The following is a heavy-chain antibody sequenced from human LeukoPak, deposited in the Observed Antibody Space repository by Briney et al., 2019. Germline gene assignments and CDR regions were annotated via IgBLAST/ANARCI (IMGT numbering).Heavy chain of an antibody. D-gene: IGHD3-10*01. J-gene: IGHJ3*02. CDR2: IYSGGST. CDR1: GFTVSSNY. Sequence: GGSLRLSCAASGFTVSSNYMGWVRQAPGKGLEWVSVIYSGGSTYYADSVKGRFTISRDNSKNTLYLQMNSLRAEDTAVYYCARDRFGENAFDIWGQGTMVTVSS. V-gene: IGHV3-53*01. CDR3: ARDRFGENAFDI.